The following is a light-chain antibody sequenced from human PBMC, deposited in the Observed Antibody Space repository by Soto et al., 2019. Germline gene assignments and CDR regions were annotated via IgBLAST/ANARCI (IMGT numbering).Light chain of an antibody. V-gene: IGKV1-39*01. CDR2: DAS. Sequence: DIQMTQSPSSLSASVGDRVTITCRASQSISKDLNWYQQKPGEAPMLLIYDASTLQGGVPSRFSGAVSGTDFTLTISSLQPEDFATYYCQQANSFPLTFGGGTKVEIK. J-gene: IGKJ4*01. CDR3: QQANSFPLT. CDR1: QSISKD.